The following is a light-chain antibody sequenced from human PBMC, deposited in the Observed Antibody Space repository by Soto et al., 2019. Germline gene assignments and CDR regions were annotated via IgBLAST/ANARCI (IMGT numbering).Light chain of an antibody. CDR1: TSNIASYS. V-gene: IGLV1-44*01. CDR3: AAWDDRLNAYV. CDR2: SGD. J-gene: IGLJ1*01. Sequence: SALTQPPSASGTPGQRVTISCSGSTSNIASYSVNWYQQLPGAAPKLLIYSGDQRPSRVPDRFSGSKSGTSASLAISGLYSEDEADYYCAAWDDRLNAYVFGTGTKVTVL.